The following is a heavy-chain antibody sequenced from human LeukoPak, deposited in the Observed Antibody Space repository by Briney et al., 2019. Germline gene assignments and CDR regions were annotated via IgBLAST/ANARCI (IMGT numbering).Heavy chain of an antibody. CDR3: ARVAVAGTWFDS. CDR1: GGSISSGGYS. V-gene: IGHV4-30-2*01. CDR2: IYHSGST. J-gene: IGHJ5*01. Sequence: PSETLSLTCAVSGGSISSGGYSWSWIRQPPGKGLEWIGYIYHSGSTYYNPSLKSRVTISVDRSKNQFSLKLSSVTAADTAVYYCARVAVAGTWFDSWGQGTLVTVSS. D-gene: IGHD6-19*01.